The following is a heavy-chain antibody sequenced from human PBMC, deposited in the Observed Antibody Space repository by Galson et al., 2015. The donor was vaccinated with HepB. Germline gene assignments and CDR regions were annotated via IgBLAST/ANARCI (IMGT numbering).Heavy chain of an antibody. CDR1: GYTFTSYA. D-gene: IGHD3-22*01. CDR2: INAGDGST. V-gene: IGHV1-3*01. CDR3: ARDTHRYDGRDYSEHFRWFDT. Sequence: SVKVSCKASGYTFTSYAVHWLRQAPGQRLEWMGWINAGDGSTKYSQRFQGRVTIIRDTSANTVYMDLTSLTSEDTAMYYCARDTHRYDGRDYSEHFRWFDTWGQGTPVTVSS. J-gene: IGHJ5*02.